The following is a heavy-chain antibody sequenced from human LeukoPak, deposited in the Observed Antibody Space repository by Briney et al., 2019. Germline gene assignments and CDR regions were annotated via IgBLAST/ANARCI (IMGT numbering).Heavy chain of an antibody. D-gene: IGHD6-13*01. CDR1: GFTFSSYA. V-gene: IGHV3-23*01. CDR3: AKPIAAAGFPFYNWFDP. J-gene: IGHJ5*02. Sequence: GGSLRLSCAASGFTFSSYAMSWVRQAPGKGLEWVSGISGSGGSTYYADSVKGRFTISRDNSKNTLYLQMNSLRAEDTAVYYCAKPIAAAGFPFYNWFDPWGQGTLVTVSS. CDR2: ISGSGGST.